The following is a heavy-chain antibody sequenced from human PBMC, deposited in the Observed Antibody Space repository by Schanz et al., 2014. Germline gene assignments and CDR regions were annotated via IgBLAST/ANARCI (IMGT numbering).Heavy chain of an antibody. Sequence: EVHLVESGGGLVQPGGSLRLSCAASGFGFSSYSMNWVRQAPGKGLEWVPYISGSSRTIYYADSMKGRFTVSRDNAENALYLQMNSLRAEDTAVYYCARDHTTESYYSAGPPIDYWGQGTLLTVSS. D-gene: IGHD1-26*01. CDR1: GFGFSSYS. CDR2: ISGSSRTI. J-gene: IGHJ4*02. CDR3: ARDHTTESYYSAGPPIDY. V-gene: IGHV3-48*01.